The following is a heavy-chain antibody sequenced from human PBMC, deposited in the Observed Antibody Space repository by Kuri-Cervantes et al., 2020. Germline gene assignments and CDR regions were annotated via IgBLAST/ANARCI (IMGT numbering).Heavy chain of an antibody. CDR3: ARSGSSAWFGEGYYYYGMDV. V-gene: IGHV3-30-3*01. J-gene: IGHJ6*02. CDR1: GFTFSYYY. CDR2: ISYDGSNK. Sequence: GESLKISCAASGFTFSYYYMSWVRQAPGKGLEWVAVISYDGSNKYYADSVKGRFTISRDNSKNTLYLQINSLRAEDTAVYYCARSGSSAWFGEGYYYYGMDVWGQGTTVTVSS. D-gene: IGHD3-10*01.